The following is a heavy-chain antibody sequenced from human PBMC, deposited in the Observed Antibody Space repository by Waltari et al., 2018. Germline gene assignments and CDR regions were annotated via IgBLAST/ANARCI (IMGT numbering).Heavy chain of an antibody. CDR2: IKSKTDGGTT. CDR3: TTTHYDILTGYPEDFDY. CDR1: GFTFSNAW. D-gene: IGHD3-9*01. V-gene: IGHV3-15*01. J-gene: IGHJ4*02. Sequence: EVQLVESGGGLVKPGGSLRLSCAASGFTFSNAWMSWVRQAPGKGLEWVGRIKSKTDGGTTDYAAPVKGRFTISRDDSKNTLYLQMNSLKTEDTAVYYCTTTHYDILTGYPEDFDYWGQGTLVTVSS.